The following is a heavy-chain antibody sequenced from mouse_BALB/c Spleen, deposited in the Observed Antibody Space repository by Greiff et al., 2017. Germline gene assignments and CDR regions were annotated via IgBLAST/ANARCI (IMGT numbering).Heavy chain of an antibody. J-gene: IGHJ4*01. V-gene: IGHV1-87*01. CDR1: GYTFTSYW. CDR3: GRRELGGYAMDY. Sequence: VQLQQSGAELARPGASVKLSCKASGYTFTSYWMQWVKQRPGQGLEWIGAIYPGDGDTRYTQKFKGKAILTADKSSSTAYMQLSSLSSEDSAVYYCGRRELGGYAMDYWGQGTSVTVSS. CDR2: IYPGDGDT. D-gene: IGHD1-1*02.